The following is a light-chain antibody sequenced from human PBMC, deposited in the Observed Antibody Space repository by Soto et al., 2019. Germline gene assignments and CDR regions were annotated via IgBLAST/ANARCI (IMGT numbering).Light chain of an antibody. J-gene: IGKJ1*01. V-gene: IGKV1-5*01. CDR3: QHYKDCAWT. CDR2: DAS. CDR1: QRIDRY. Sequence: DIQLTQSPSTLSASVGDRVTVTCRASQRIDRYLAWYQQKPGKAPKLLAYDASTLEGGFPSRLGGSGSSTEFIPTISSLQPDDFATSYYQHYKDCAWTFGKGTRVEIK.